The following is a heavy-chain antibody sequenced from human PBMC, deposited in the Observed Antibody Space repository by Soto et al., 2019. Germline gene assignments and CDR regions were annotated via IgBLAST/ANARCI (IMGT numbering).Heavy chain of an antibody. Sequence: PSETLSLTCAAYGASLSDNYCNCLRQPPGKGLEWLGEINHSGNTTYNPSLRSRVTISIDTSKNQLSLNLRSVSAADTAVYYCARGRGEFGGWGQGTPVTVSS. CDR1: GASLSDNY. D-gene: IGHD3-16*01. CDR2: INHSGNT. CDR3: ARGRGEFGG. J-gene: IGHJ4*02. V-gene: IGHV4-34*01.